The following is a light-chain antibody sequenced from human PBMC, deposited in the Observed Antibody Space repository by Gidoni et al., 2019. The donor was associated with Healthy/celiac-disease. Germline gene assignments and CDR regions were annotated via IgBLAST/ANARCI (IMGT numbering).Light chain of an antibody. CDR1: QSVSSSH. CDR3: QQYGSSPPWT. J-gene: IGKJ1*01. Sequence: IVLTQPPCTLSLSPGERATLSCRAIQSVSSSHLAWYQQKPGQAPRLLIYGASSRATGIPDRFSGSGSGTDFTLTISRLEPEDFAVYYCQQYGSSPPWTFGQGTKVEIK. CDR2: GAS. V-gene: IGKV3-20*01.